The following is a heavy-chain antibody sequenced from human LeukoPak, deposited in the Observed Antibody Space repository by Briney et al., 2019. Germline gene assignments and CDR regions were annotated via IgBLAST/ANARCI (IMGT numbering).Heavy chain of an antibody. D-gene: IGHD3-16*01. CDR1: GGSFSGYY. J-gene: IGHJ6*02. CDR2: INHSGST. Sequence: SETLSLTCAVYGGSFSGYYWSWIRQPPGKGREWIGEINHSGSTNYNPSLKSRVTISVDTSKNQFSLKLSSVTAADTAVYYCAQQGGYYYYGMDVWGQGNTVTVSS. V-gene: IGHV4-34*01. CDR3: AQQGGYYYYGMDV.